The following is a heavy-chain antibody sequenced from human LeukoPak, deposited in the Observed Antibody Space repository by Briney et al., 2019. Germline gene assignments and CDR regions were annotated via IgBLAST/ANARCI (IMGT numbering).Heavy chain of an antibody. CDR3: ARVRGAFDI. D-gene: IGHD1-26*01. V-gene: IGHV4-59*01. CDR1: GGSISSYY. J-gene: IGHJ3*02. Sequence: MASETLSLTCTVSGGSISSYYWSWIRQPPGKGLEWIGYIHYSGSTNYNPSLKSRVTISVDTSKNQFSLKLSSVTAADTAVYYCARVRGAFDIWGQGTMVTVSS. CDR2: IHYSGST.